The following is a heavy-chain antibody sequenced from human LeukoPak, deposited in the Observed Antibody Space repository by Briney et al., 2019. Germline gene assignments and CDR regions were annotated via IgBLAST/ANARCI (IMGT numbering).Heavy chain of an antibody. CDR3: ARETYYYDSSGSAP. J-gene: IGHJ5*02. V-gene: IGHV4-39*07. CDR2: IYYSGST. D-gene: IGHD3-22*01. Sequence: SETLSLTCTVSGGSISSSSYYWGWIRQPPGKGLEWIGSIYYSGSTYYNPSLKSRVTISVDTSKNQFSLKLSSVTAADTAVYYCARETYYYDSSGSAPWGQGTLVTVSS. CDR1: GGSISSSSYY.